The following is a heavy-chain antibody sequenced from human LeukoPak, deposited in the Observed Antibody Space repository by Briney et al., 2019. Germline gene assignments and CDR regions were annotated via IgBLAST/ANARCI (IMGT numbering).Heavy chain of an antibody. D-gene: IGHD2-2*01. CDR1: GYSFADYW. V-gene: IGHV5-51*01. J-gene: IGHJ5*02. CDR2: IYPDDSDT. Sequence: GESLKISCQGSGYSFADYWIGWVRQVPGKGLELMGIIYPDDSDTRYSPSFQGQVTILADKSINTAYLQWSSLKASDTAMYYCARRYCSSTSRLFQFDPWGLGTLVTVSS. CDR3: ARRYCSSTSRLFQFDP.